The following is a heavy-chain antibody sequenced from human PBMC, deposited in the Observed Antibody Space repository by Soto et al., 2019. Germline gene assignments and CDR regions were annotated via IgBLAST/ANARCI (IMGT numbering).Heavy chain of an antibody. J-gene: IGHJ4*02. CDR1: GGSISDYY. D-gene: IGHD4-17*01. V-gene: IGHV4-59*01. Sequence: SETLSLTCTVSGGSISDYYWSWIRQPPGKGLEWIGYMYDSGSTRYNPSLNSRVNISVDTSKNQFSLNLRSVTAADTAVYYCAAHGDYVYFDYWGQGTLVTVSS. CDR3: AAHGDYVYFDY. CDR2: MYDSGST.